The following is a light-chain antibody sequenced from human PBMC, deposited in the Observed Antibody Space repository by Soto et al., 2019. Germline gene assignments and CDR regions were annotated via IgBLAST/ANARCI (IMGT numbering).Light chain of an antibody. J-gene: IGKJ5*01. CDR3: QQSNNYPIT. V-gene: IGKV1-5*03. CDR2: KAS. CDR1: QSINNC. Sequence: DIQMTQSPSTLSASVGDRVTITCRASQSINNCLAWYQQKPGKAPNLLIYKASSLESGVPSRFSGSGSGTEFTLTITSLQPDAFATYYCQQSNNYPITFGQGTRLEIK.